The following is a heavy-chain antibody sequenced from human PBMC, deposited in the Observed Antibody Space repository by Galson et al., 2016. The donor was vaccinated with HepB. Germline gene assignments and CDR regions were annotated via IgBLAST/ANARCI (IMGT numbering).Heavy chain of an antibody. Sequence: SLRLSCAASGFTFSSYNMSWVRQAPGKGLEWVSSISGSNGFIYYADSVKGRFTISRDISRNTLYLQVNNLRAEDTAVYYCEAYSDPFDLWGQGTMVTVSS. V-gene: IGHV3-21*04. CDR2: ISGSNGFI. D-gene: IGHD3-16*01. CDR3: EAYSDPFDL. CDR1: GFTFSSYN. J-gene: IGHJ3*01.